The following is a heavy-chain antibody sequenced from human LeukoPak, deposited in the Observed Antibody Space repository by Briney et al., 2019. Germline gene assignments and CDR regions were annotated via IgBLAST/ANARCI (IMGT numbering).Heavy chain of an antibody. J-gene: IGHJ4*02. Sequence: SETLSLTCTVSGGSISSYYWSWIRQPPGKGLEWIGYIYYSGSTNYNPSLKSRVTISVDTSKNQFSLKLSSVTAADTAVYYCAREVYGSGSYSDYWGQGTLVTVSS. D-gene: IGHD3-10*01. V-gene: IGHV4-59*01. CDR1: GGSISSYY. CDR2: IYYSGST. CDR3: AREVYGSGSYSDY.